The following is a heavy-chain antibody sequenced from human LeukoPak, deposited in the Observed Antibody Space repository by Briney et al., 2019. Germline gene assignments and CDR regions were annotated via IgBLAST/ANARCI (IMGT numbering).Heavy chain of an antibody. CDR2: IIPIFGTA. CDR3: ARDPPSWRELGREAFDI. D-gene: IGHD1-26*01. J-gene: IGHJ3*02. V-gene: IGHV1-69*01. CDR1: GGTFSSYA. Sequence: SVKVSCKASGGTFSSYAISWVRQAPGQGLEWMGGIIPIFGTANYAQKFQGRVTITADESTSTAYMELSSLRSEDSAVYYCARDPPSWRELGREAFDIWGQGTMVTVSS.